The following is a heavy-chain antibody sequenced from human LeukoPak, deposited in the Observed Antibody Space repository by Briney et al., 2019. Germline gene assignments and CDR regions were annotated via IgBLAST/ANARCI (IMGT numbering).Heavy chain of an antibody. CDR1: GFSFSSYS. V-gene: IGHV3-21*01. J-gene: IGHJ3*02. CDR3: ARAKMFYYEGGTYYHAFDI. Sequence: GGSLRLSCAASGFSFSSYSMNWVRQAPGKGLEWVSSISSSSNYIYYADSVKGRFTISRDNAKNSLYLQMNSLRAEDTAVYYCARAKMFYYEGGTYYHAFDIWGQGTMVTVSS. CDR2: ISSSSNYI. D-gene: IGHD3-22*01.